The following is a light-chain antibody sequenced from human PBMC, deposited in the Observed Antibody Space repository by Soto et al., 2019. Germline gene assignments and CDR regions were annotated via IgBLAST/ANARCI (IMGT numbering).Light chain of an antibody. Sequence: EIVLTQSPGTLSLSPGERATLSCRASQSVSGSYLAWYQQKPGXAXXXXXYXXSNRATGIPDRISGSGSGTDFTLTISRLEPEDFAVYYCQQYGSSPWTFGQGTKV. CDR2: XXS. CDR1: QSVSGSY. CDR3: QQYGSSPWT. J-gene: IGKJ1*01. V-gene: IGKV3-20*01.